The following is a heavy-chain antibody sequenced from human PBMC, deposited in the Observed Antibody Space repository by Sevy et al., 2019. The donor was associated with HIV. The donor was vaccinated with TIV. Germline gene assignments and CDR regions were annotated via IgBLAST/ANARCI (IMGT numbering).Heavy chain of an antibody. D-gene: IGHD2-15*01. CDR3: AKDSNVMTGYCDY. CDR2: VWYDGSIK. J-gene: IGHJ4*02. V-gene: IGHV3-33*06. CDR1: GFTFNDFG. Sequence: GGSLRLSCAASGFTFNDFGMHWVCQAPGKGLEWVAAVWYDGSIKYYADSVKGRFSISRDSSKNTVSLQMNSLRVENTALYYCAKDSNVMTGYCDYWGQGTLVTVSS.